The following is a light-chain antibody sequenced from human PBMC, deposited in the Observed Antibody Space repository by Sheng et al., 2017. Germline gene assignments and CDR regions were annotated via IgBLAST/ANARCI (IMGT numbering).Light chain of an antibody. V-gene: IGKV1-16*01. CDR2: AAT. CDR3: QQYDSYPPT. CDR1: QDISYY. J-gene: IGKJ1*01. Sequence: DIQMTQSPPSVSASVGDRVTVTCRASQDISYYLAWYQQKPGQAPKSLIYAATVLQSGVPSRFSGSGSGIDFSLTISSLQPEDFAVYFCQQYDSYPPTFGQGTKVEIK.